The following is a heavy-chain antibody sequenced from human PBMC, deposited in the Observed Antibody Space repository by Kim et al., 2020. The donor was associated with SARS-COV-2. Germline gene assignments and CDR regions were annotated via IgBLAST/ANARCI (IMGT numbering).Heavy chain of an antibody. J-gene: IGHJ5*02. CDR3: AKHRLEYQLLRNWFDP. CDR1: GFTFSSYA. D-gene: IGHD2-2*01. Sequence: GGSLRLSCAASGFTFSSYAMSWVRQAPGKGLEWVSAISGSGGSTYYADSVKGRFTISRDNSKNTLYLQMNSLRAEDTAVYYCAKHRLEYQLLRNWFDPWGQGTLVTVSS. CDR2: ISGSGGST. V-gene: IGHV3-23*01.